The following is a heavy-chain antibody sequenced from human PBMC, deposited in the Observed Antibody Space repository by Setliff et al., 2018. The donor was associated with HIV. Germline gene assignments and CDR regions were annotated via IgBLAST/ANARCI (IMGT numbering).Heavy chain of an antibody. Sequence: SETLSLTCVVSGDSISRSRYYWSWIRQPAGKGLEWIGHIYTSGSTNYNPSLKSRVTISVDTSKNQFSLKLSSVTAADTAVYYCARGRGQWLVLLDSFDAFDIWGQGTMVTVSS. D-gene: IGHD6-19*01. V-gene: IGHV4-61*09. CDR1: GDSISRSRYY. CDR2: IYTSGST. J-gene: IGHJ3*02. CDR3: ARGRGQWLVLLDSFDAFDI.